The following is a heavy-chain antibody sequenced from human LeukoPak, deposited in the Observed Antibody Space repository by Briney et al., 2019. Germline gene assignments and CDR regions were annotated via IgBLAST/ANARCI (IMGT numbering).Heavy chain of an antibody. J-gene: IGHJ4*02. CDR3: ARWVEGELPDYFDY. D-gene: IGHD1-26*01. CDR2: IYPVDSDT. V-gene: IGHV5-51*01. Sequence: GESLKISCEASGYSFTTYWIGWVRQMPGKGLEWMGIIYPVDSDTGYIPSFQGQVTISADKSISTAYLQWSSLKASDTAMYYCARWVEGELPDYFDYWGQGTLVTVSS. CDR1: GYSFTTYW.